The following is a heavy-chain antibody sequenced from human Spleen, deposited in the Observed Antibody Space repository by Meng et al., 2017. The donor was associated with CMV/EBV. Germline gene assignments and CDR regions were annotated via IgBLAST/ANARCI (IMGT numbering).Heavy chain of an antibody. CDR1: GFTFSNPW. V-gene: IGHV3-7*01. CDR2: IKQDGSEK. CDR3: ATSHYCTSTSCYNFDY. J-gene: IGHJ4*02. Sequence: GESLKISCEASGFTFSNPWMSWVRKAPGKGLEWVANIKQDGSEKYYVDSVKGRFTISRDNAKNSLFLLMNSLRVEDTAVYYCATSHYCTSTSCYNFDYWGQGTLVTVSS. D-gene: IGHD2-2*01.